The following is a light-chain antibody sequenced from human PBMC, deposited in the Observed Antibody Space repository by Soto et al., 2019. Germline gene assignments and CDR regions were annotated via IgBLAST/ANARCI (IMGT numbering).Light chain of an antibody. CDR2: DAS. CDR3: QQYNTYST. V-gene: IGKV1-5*01. J-gene: IGKJ5*01. CDR1: QSISSW. Sequence: IQMTQSPSTLSASVGDRFTITCRASQSISSWLAWYQQKPGKAPKLLIYDASSLKSGVPARFSGSGSGTEFTLTISSLQPDDFATYYCQQYNTYSTFGQGTRLEIK.